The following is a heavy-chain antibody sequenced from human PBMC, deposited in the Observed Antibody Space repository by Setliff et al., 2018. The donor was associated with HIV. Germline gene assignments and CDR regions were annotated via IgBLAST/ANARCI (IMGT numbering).Heavy chain of an antibody. CDR2: FYHGGNT. J-gene: IGHJ1*01. V-gene: IGHV4-38-2*01. CDR1: GYSISTSYY. CDR3: ARGSPASIAARPWYFQH. Sequence: SETLSLTCAVSGYSISTSYYWGWIRQAPGKGLEWIGSFYHGGNTYYNPSLKSRVTISVDTSKNQFSLKLSSVTAADTAVYYCARGSPASIAARPWYFQHWGQGTLVTVSS. D-gene: IGHD6-6*01.